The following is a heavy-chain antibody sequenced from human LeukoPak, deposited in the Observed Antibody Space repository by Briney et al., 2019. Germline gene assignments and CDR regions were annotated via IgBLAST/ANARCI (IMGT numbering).Heavy chain of an antibody. CDR2: INHSGST. Sequence: SETLSLTCAVYGGSFSVYYWSCIRQPPGKWLEWLVEINHSGSTNYNPSLKSRVTISVDTSKNQFSLKLSSVTAADTAVYYCARGRYSSGWYLPFDYWGQGTLVTVSS. V-gene: IGHV4-34*01. CDR3: ARGRYSSGWYLPFDY. D-gene: IGHD6-19*01. J-gene: IGHJ4*02. CDR1: GGSFSVYY.